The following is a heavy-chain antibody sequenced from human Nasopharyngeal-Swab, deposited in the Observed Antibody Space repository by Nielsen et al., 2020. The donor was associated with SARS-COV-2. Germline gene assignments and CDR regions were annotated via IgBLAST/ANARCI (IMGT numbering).Heavy chain of an antibody. CDR2: TEIGGTT. CDR3: AGYYYGSGSYVVYYYYYYMDV. CDR1: GLTVSSTY. Sequence: GESLKISCAVSGLTVSSTYMSWVRQAPGKGLEWVSVTEIGGTTHYADSVKGRFSISRDSSTNTLYLQMNNVRAEDTAVYYCAGYYYGSGSYVVYYYYYYMDVWGKGTTVTVSS. D-gene: IGHD3-10*01. V-gene: IGHV3-53*01. J-gene: IGHJ6*03.